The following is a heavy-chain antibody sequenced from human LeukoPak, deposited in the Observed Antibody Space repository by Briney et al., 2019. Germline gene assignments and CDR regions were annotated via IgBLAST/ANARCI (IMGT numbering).Heavy chain of an antibody. CDR1: GFTFSNYA. V-gene: IGHV3-23*01. D-gene: IGHD6-25*01. Sequence: GGSLRLSCAASGFTFSNYAMSWVRQAPGKALEWVSAITSGAGTTYYAGSVKGRFTISRDNSKNTLYLQMNSLGAEVTSAAYYERDTPRAAWDFDYWGQGTLVSVSS. CDR2: ITSGAGTT. J-gene: IGHJ4*02. CDR3: ERDTPRAAWDFDY.